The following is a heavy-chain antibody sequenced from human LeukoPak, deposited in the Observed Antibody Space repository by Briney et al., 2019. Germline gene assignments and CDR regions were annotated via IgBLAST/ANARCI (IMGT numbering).Heavy chain of an antibody. J-gene: IGHJ4*02. CDR1: GYTFTGYY. D-gene: IGHD3-10*01. V-gene: IGHV1-2*07. CDR3: ARGRHYYGSEFDS. CDR2: FIPIFDES. Sequence: ASVKVSCKASGYTFTGYYMHWVRQAPGQGLEWIGGFIPIFDESRYANKFQGRVTITKDDSTNTAYMELSSLRSDDSAVYFCARGRHYYGSEFDSWGQGTVVTVSS.